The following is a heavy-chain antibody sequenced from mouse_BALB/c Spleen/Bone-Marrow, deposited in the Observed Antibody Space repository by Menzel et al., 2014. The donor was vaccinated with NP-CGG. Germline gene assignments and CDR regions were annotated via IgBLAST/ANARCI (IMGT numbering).Heavy chain of an antibody. V-gene: IGHV3-1*02. CDR2: IHYSGTT. Sequence: EVKLVESGPDLVKPSQSLPLTCTVTGYSITSGYSWHWIRQFPGDKLEWMGYIHYSGTTNYNPSLKSRVSITRDTSKNQFFLQLNSVTTEDTATYYCARSLDEGYAMDYWGQGTSVTVSS. CDR3: ARSLDEGYAMDY. J-gene: IGHJ4*01. CDR1: GYSITSGYS. D-gene: IGHD2-10*02.